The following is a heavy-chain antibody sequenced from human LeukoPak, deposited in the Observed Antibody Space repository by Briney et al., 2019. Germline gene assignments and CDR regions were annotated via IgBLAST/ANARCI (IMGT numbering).Heavy chain of an antibody. V-gene: IGHV3-53*01. CDR1: GFSVTTKY. D-gene: IGHD3-22*01. CDR2: MYSGGGT. Sequence: GGSLRLSCAASGFSVTTKYMSWVRQAPGKGLEWVSVMYSGGGTIYSDSVKGRFTISRDNSKNTLFLEMNSLRAEDTAVYYCAREKSYYEYALDMWGQGTMVTVSS. J-gene: IGHJ3*02. CDR3: AREKSYYEYALDM.